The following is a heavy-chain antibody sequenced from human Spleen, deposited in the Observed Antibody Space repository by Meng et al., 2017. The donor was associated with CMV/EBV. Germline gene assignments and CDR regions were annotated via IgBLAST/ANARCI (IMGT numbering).Heavy chain of an antibody. V-gene: IGHV3-74*01. Sequence: GESLKISCAASGFTFSSYAMSWVRQAPGKGLVWVSRINSDGSSTSYADSVKGRFTISRDNAKNTLYLQMNSLRAEDTAVYYCARDSGYSNYLNYYGMDVWGQGTTVTVSS. D-gene: IGHD4-11*01. J-gene: IGHJ6*02. CDR1: GFTFSSYA. CDR2: INSDGSST. CDR3: ARDSGYSNYLNYYGMDV.